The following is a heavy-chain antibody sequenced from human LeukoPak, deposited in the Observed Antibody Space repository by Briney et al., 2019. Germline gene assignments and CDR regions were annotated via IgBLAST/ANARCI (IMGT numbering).Heavy chain of an antibody. CDR1: RFTFSSYV. J-gene: IGHJ6*03. D-gene: IGHD1-26*01. Sequence: GGSLRLSCAASRFTFSSYVMHWVRQAPGKGLEYVSAISSNGGSTYYANSVKGRFSISRDNSKNTLYLQMGSLRAEDMAVYYCARGGSYWDYYYYVDVWGKGTTVTVSS. CDR2: ISSNGGST. V-gene: IGHV3-64*01. CDR3: ARGGSYWDYYYYVDV.